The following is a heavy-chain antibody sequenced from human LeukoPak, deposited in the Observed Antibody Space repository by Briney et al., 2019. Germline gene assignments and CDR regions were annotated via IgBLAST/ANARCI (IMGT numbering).Heavy chain of an antibody. D-gene: IGHD1-1*01. V-gene: IGHV1-2*02. CDR1: GYTFTGYY. J-gene: IGHJ6*02. Sequence: ASVKVSCKASGYTFTGYYMHWVRQAPGQGLEWMGWINPNTGDTNYAQKFQGRVTTTRDTSISTASMELSRLRSDDTAMYYCARVPPRGPTFYYYGMDVWGQGTTVTVSS. CDR3: ARVPPRGPTFYYYGMDV. CDR2: INPNTGDT.